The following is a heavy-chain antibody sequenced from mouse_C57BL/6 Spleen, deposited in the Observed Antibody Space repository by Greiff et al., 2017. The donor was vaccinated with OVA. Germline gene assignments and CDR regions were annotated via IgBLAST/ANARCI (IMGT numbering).Heavy chain of an antibody. D-gene: IGHD2-3*01. Sequence: EVQLQQSGAELVRPGASVKLSCTASGFNIKDDYMHWVKQRPEQGLEWIGWIDPENGDTEYASKFQGKATITADTSSNTAYLQLSSLTSEDTAVYYCTGGYYKTWFAYWGQGTLVTVAA. V-gene: IGHV14-4*01. J-gene: IGHJ3*01. CDR2: IDPENGDT. CDR1: GFNIKDDY. CDR3: TGGYYKTWFAY.